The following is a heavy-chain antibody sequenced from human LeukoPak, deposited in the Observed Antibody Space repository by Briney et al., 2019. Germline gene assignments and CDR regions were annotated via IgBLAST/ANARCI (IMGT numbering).Heavy chain of an antibody. CDR3: AGGPFQAAGAFDY. J-gene: IGHJ4*02. D-gene: IGHD6-13*01. CDR1: SGSIISYC. Sequence: NPSETLSLTCTVSSGSIISYCWSWIRQPAGKGLEWIGRICASGSTNYNPSLRSRVTISVDKSKNQISLNLSSVTAADTALYYCAGGPFQAAGAFDYWGQGTLVTVSS. CDR2: ICASGST. V-gene: IGHV4-4*07.